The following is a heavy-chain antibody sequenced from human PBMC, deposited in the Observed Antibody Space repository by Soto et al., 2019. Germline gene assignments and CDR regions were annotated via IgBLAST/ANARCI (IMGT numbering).Heavy chain of an antibody. D-gene: IGHD6-19*01. J-gene: IGHJ4*02. CDR3: AREEAVAGPIDY. V-gene: IGHV6-1*01. Sequence: SQTLSLTCAVSGDSVSSNSAAWNWIRQSQSRGLEWLGRTYYRSKRYNEKTVSVKSRITINTDTSKNQFYLQLNFVTPEDMAVYYCAREEAVAGPIDYWGQGTLVTVSS. CDR2: TYYRSKRYN. CDR1: GDSVSSNSAA.